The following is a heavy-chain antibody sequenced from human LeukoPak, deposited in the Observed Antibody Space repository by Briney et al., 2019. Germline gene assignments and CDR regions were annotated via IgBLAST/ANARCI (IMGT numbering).Heavy chain of an antibody. V-gene: IGHV1-24*01. D-gene: IGHD3-3*01. CDR1: GYTLTELP. CDR2: FDPEGGET. J-gene: IGHJ3*02. CDR3: ATPTFFGVVISAFHI. Sequence: GASVKVSCRVSGYTLTELPMHWVRQAPGKGLEWMGGFDPEGGETIYAQRFQGRVTMTEDTSTDTAYMELSSLTYEDTAVYYCATPTFFGVVISAFHIWGQGTKVTVSS.